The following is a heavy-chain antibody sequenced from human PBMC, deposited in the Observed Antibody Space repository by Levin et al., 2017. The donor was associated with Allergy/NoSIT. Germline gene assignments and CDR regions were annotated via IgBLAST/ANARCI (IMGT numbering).Heavy chain of an antibody. V-gene: IGHV3-7*01. J-gene: IGHJ6*02. CDR3: ARDQGSSGGYGMDV. Sequence: GESLKISCAASGFTFSNYWMNWVRQAPGKGLEWVASMKQDGGGQYYVDSVKGRFTVSRDNAKNSLFLQMNSLRAEDTAVYYCARDQGSSGGYGMDVWGQGTTVTVSS. CDR2: MKQDGGGQ. CDR1: GFTFSNYW. D-gene: IGHD2-15*01.